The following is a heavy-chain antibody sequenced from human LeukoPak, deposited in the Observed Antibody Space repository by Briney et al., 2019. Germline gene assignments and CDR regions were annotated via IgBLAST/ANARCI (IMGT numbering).Heavy chain of an antibody. CDR3: VRDRTGNYCIDY. CDR1: GFSFSNYA. D-gene: IGHD1-26*01. Sequence: PGGSLRLSCAASGFSFSNYAMHWVRQAPGKGLEWVAVISYDGSRKYYADCVKGRFTISRDNSENTVYLQMNSLRAEDTAVYYCVRDRTGNYCIDYWGQGTLVTVSS. J-gene: IGHJ4*02. CDR2: ISYDGSRK. V-gene: IGHV3-30-3*01.